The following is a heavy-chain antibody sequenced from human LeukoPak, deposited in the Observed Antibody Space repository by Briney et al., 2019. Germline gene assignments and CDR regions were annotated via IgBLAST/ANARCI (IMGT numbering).Heavy chain of an antibody. V-gene: IGHV1-2*06. J-gene: IGHJ4*02. CDR1: GYTFTGHY. CDR2: INPDSGVP. CDR3: ARDLGSSGVDY. D-gene: IGHD6-19*01. Sequence: GASVKVSCKSSGYTFTGHYLHWGRHAPGQGLEWMGRINPDSGVPKYRQKFQGRVIMTRDTSISTAYMELSRLTSDDTAVYYCARDLGSSGVDYWGQGTLVTVSS.